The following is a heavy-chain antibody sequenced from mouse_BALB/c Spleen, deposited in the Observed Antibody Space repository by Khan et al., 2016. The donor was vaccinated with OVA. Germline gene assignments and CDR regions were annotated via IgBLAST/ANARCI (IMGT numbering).Heavy chain of an antibody. J-gene: IGHJ2*01. CDR2: TDPANGNT. CDR3: RISTINA. V-gene: IGHV14-3*02. CDR1: GFNIKDIY. Sequence: VQLKESGAELVKPGASVKLSCTASGFNIKDIYIHWVKQRPEKGLERIRRTDPANGNTKYDPKFQGKATITADTSSNTAYLQLSSLTSEDTAVYYCRISTINAWGQGTTLTVSS.